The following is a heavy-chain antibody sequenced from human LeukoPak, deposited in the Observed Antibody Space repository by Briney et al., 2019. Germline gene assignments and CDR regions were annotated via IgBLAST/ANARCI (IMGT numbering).Heavy chain of an antibody. CDR3: ARPSRLGSTSH. CDR1: GFTFSSYS. D-gene: IGHD2-2*01. J-gene: IGHJ4*02. V-gene: IGHV3-21*01. CDR2: ISSSSSYI. Sequence: GGSLRLSCAASGFTFSSYSMNWVRQAPGKGLEWVSSISSSSSYIYYADSVKGRFTISRDNAKNSLYPQMNSLRAEDTAVYYCARPSRLGSTSHWGQGTLVTVSS.